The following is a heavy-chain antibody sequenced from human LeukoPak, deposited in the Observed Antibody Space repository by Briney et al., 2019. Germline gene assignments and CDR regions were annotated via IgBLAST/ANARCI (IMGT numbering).Heavy chain of an antibody. J-gene: IGHJ4*02. D-gene: IGHD6-13*01. CDR2: INPNSGGP. Sequence: GASVKVSCKASGYTFTGYYMHWVRQAPGQGLEWMGWINPNSGGPNYAQKFQGRVTMTRDTSISRAYMELSRLRSDDTAVYYCARALAAAGTPGYWGQGTLVTVSS. CDR3: ARALAAAGTPGY. CDR1: GYTFTGYY. V-gene: IGHV1-2*02.